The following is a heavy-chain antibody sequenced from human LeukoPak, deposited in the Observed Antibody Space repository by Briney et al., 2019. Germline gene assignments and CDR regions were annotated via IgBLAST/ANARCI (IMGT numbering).Heavy chain of an antibody. CDR1: GFTFSSYS. D-gene: IGHD6-13*01. J-gene: IGHJ4*02. V-gene: IGHV3-21*01. Sequence: PGGSLRLSCAASGFTFSSYSMNWVRQAPGKGLEWVSSISSSSSYIYYADSVKGRFTISRDNAKNSLYLQMNSLRAEDTAVYYCAXAKSSSSWHDYWGQGTLVTVSS. CDR2: ISSSSSYI. CDR3: AXAKSSSSWHDY.